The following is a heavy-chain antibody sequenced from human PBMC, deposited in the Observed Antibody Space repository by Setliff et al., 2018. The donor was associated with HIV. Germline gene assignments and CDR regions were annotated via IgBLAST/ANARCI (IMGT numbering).Heavy chain of an antibody. CDR2: IYYTGTA. Sequence: PSETLSLTCSVSYSSLTSNNFYWVWIRQTPGKGREWIGSIYYTGTAYYNPSLKSRVFISVDTSKNQFSLNLSSVSAADTAVYFCSRLTRTSSNSYRGRFDPWGQGTLVTVSS. J-gene: IGHJ5*02. CDR1: YSSLTSNNFY. V-gene: IGHV4-39*01. D-gene: IGHD6-13*01. CDR3: SRLTRTSSNSYRGRFDP.